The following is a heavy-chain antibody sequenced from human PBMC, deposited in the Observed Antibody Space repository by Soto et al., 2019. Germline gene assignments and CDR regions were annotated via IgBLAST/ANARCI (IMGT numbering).Heavy chain of an antibody. CDR3: ATDSDCSSTSCYLGDAFDI. J-gene: IGHJ3*02. CDR2: FDPEDGET. Sequence: ASVKVSCKVSGYTLTELSMHWVRQAPGKGLEWMGGFDPEDGETIYAQKFQGRVTMTEDTSTDTAYMELSSLRSEDTAVYYCATDSDCSSTSCYLGDAFDIWGQGTMVTVSS. CDR1: GYTLTELS. D-gene: IGHD2-2*01. V-gene: IGHV1-24*01.